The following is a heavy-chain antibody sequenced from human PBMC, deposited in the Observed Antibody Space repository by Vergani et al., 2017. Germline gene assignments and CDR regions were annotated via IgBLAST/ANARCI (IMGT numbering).Heavy chain of an antibody. Sequence: QVQLVQSGAEVKKPGSSVKVSCKDSGGTFSSYAISWVRPAPGQGLEWMGGIIPIFGTANYAHKLQGRVTITADESTSTAYMELSSLRSEDTAVYYCARALDIVVDYYYGMDVWGQGTTVTVSS. V-gene: IGHV1-69*01. J-gene: IGHJ6*02. D-gene: IGHD2-2*03. CDR3: ARALDIVVDYYYGMDV. CDR1: GGTFSSYA. CDR2: IIPIFGTA.